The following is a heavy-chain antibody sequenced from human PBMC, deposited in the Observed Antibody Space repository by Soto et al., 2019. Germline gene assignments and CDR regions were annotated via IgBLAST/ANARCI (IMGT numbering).Heavy chain of an antibody. D-gene: IGHD2-2*01. J-gene: IGHJ6*04. Sequence: GKGLEWVAVISYDGSNKYYADSVKGRFTISRDNSKNTLYLQMNSLRAEDTAVYYCAKDCAVVVVPAVCASTAFWGKGTSVPVSS. CDR3: AKDCAVVVVPAVCASTAF. V-gene: IGHV3-30*18. CDR2: ISYDGSNK.